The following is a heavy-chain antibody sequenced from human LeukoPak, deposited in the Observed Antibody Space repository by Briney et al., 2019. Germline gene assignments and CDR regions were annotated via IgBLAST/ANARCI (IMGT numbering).Heavy chain of an antibody. CDR3: ARDHSDISISGEIINGNWYFDL. J-gene: IGHJ2*01. Sequence: GGSLRLSCAASGFILSDHYMDWVRQAPGKGLEWVGRSRNKDNSYTTEYAASVRGRFTISRDDSKNSLYLQMNSLRTEDTAVYFCARDHSDISISGEIINGNWYFDLWGRGTLVTVSS. D-gene: IGHD3-3*01. V-gene: IGHV3-72*01. CDR2: SRNKDNSYTT. CDR1: GFILSDHY.